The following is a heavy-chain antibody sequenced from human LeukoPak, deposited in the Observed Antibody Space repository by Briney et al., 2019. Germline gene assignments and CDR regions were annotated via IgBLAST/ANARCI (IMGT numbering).Heavy chain of an antibody. D-gene: IGHD3-3*01. CDR3: ARDKMAPYYDFWSGYYYYYYGMDV. J-gene: IGHJ6*02. CDR1: EFTFSSYG. V-gene: IGHV3-33*01. CDR2: IWYDGSNK. Sequence: PGGSLRLSCAASEFTFSSYGMHWVRQAPGKGLEWVAVIWYDGSNKYYADSVKGRFTLSRDNSKNTLYLQMNSLRAEDTAVYYCARDKMAPYYDFWSGYYYYYYGMDVWGQGTTVTVSS.